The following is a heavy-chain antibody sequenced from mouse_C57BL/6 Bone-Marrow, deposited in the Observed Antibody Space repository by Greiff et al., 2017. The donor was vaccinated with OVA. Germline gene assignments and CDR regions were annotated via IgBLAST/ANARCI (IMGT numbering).Heavy chain of an antibody. D-gene: IGHD1-1*01. CDR1: GYAFSSYW. Sequence: VQGVESGAELVKPGASVKISCKASGYAFSSYWMNWVKQRPGKGLEWIGQIYPGDGDTNYNGKFKGKATLTADKSSSTAYMQLSSLTSEDSAVYFCAREDYYCTFDYWGQGTTLTVSS. CDR3: AREDYYCTFDY. V-gene: IGHV1-80*01. CDR2: IYPGDGDT. J-gene: IGHJ2*01.